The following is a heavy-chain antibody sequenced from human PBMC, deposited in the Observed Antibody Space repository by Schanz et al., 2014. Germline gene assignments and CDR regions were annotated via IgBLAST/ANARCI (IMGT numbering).Heavy chain of an antibody. CDR3: ARGPSTGAFDI. CDR1: GYTFTSYY. J-gene: IGHJ3*02. CDR2: INPSVGNT. V-gene: IGHV1-46*03. Sequence: QVQLVQSGAEVKKPGASVKVSCKASGYTFTSYYIHWFRQAPGQGLEWMGLINPSVGNTNYAQKLRGRVTMTRDTSTSTVYMELSSLRSEDTAVYCCARGPSTGAFDIWGQGTMVTVSS.